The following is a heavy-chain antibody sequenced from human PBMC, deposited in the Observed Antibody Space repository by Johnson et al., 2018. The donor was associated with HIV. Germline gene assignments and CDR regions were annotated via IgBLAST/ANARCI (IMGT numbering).Heavy chain of an antibody. D-gene: IGHD3-3*01. V-gene: IGHV3-30*18. J-gene: IGHJ3*02. Sequence: QVQLVESGGGVVQPGRSLRLSCAASGFTFSSYGMHWVRQAPGKGLEWVAVISYDGSNKYYVDSVKGRFTISRDNSKNTLYLQMNSLRAEDTALYYCAKDLGESENEEWASDYDDFGSDYPGQDPRGVVGSFDIWGQGTMVTVSS. CDR1: GFTFSSYG. CDR2: ISYDGSNK. CDR3: AKDLGESENEEWASDYDDFGSDYPGQDPRGVVGSFDI.